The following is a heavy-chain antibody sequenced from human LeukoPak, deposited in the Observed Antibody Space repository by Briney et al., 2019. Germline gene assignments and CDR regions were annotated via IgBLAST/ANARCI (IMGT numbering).Heavy chain of an antibody. V-gene: IGHV1-18*01. J-gene: IGHJ5*02. D-gene: IGHD3-10*01. CDR3: ARSTMVRGAHYWFDP. CDR1: GYTFPSHG. Sequence: ASVKVSCKASGYTFPSHGISWVRQAPGQGLEWMGWISAYNGNTNYAQKLQGRVTMTTDTSTSTAYMELRSLRSDDTAVYYCARSTMVRGAHYWFDPWGQGTLVTVSS. CDR2: ISAYNGNT.